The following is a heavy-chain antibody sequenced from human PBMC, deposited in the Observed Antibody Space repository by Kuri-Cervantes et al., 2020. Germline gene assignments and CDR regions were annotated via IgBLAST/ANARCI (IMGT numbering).Heavy chain of an antibody. J-gene: IGHJ4*02. D-gene: IGHD3-16*01. Sequence: ASVKVSCKASGYTFTSYYMHWVRQAPGQGLEWMGIINPSGGSTSYAQKFQGRVTMTRDASISTAYMELSRLRSDDTAVYYCARDGGDTGDYGDYWGQGTLVTVSS. CDR1: GYTFTSYY. CDR2: INPSGGST. V-gene: IGHV1-46*01. CDR3: ARDGGDTGDYGDY.